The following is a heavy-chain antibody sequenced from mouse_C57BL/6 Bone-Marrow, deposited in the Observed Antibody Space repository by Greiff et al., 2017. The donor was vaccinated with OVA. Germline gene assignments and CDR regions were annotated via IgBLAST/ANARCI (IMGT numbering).Heavy chain of an antibody. J-gene: IGHJ2*01. CDR2: IRNKANGYTT. Sequence: EVQLVESGGGLVQPGGSLSLSCAASGFTFTDYYMSWVRQPPGKALEWLGFIRNKANGYTTEYSASVKGRFTISRDNSQSILYLQMNALRAEDSATYYCARSRFYYFDYWGQGTTLTVSS. V-gene: IGHV7-3*01. CDR3: ARSRFYYFDY. CDR1: GFTFTDYY.